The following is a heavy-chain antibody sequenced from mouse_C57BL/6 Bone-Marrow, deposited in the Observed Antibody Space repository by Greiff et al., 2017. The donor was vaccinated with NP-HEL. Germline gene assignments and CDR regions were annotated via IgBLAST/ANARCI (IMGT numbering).Heavy chain of an antibody. CDR2: INPSSGYT. Sequence: QVQLQQSGAELAKPGASVQLSCKASGYTFTSYWMHWVKQRPGQGLEWIGYINPSSGYTKYNQKFKDKATLTADKSSSTAYMQLSSLTYEDSAVYYCAGWLLPAWFAYWGQGTLVTVSA. J-gene: IGHJ3*01. CDR1: GYTFTSYW. V-gene: IGHV1-7*01. D-gene: IGHD2-3*01. CDR3: AGWLLPAWFAY.